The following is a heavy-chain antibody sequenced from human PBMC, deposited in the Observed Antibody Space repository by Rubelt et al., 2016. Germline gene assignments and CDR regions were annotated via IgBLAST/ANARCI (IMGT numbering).Heavy chain of an antibody. CDR2: NYPSGNT. D-gene: IGHD3-22*01. V-gene: IGHV4-30-2*01. Sequence: QMQLQESGSGLVKPLQTLSLTCVISGDSINTADYSWSWIRQPPGKGLELIGYNYPSGNTYCNPSLERRVTISVDTSQNQFPLKLSSVTAADTAVYYCARSGYLPFDYWGQGALVTVSS. J-gene: IGHJ4*02. CDR1: GDSINTADYS. CDR3: ARSGYLPFDY.